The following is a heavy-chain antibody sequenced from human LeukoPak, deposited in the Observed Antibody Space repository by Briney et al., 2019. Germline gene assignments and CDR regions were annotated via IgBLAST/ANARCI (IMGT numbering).Heavy chain of an antibody. CDR2: IYHNGNT. D-gene: IGHD3-10*01. CDR3: ARQATSDYGSGSPFDY. J-gene: IGHJ4*02. Sequence: PSETLSLTCTVSGGSIRGHFWNWIRQAPGKGLEWIGYIYHNGNTDYKPSLKSRLSISVDTSKNQFSLKLSSVTAADTAVYYCARQATSDYGSGSPFDYWGQGTLVTVSS. V-gene: IGHV4-59*08. CDR1: GGSIRGHF.